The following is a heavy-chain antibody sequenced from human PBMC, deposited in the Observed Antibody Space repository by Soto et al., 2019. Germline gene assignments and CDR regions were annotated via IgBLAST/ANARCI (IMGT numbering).Heavy chain of an antibody. J-gene: IGHJ4*02. CDR1: GSSLKDHA. CDR3: IKDTTAGGLDY. Sequence: EVQLVESGGGSVQPGGSLRLTCTASGSSLKDHAMHWLRQVPGKGLEWVSGICWHGDRIDYADSVKGRFTISRDNARNSLYLQMNSLRPQDTAFYYCIKDTTAGGLDYWGRGALVTVSS. D-gene: IGHD2-15*01. V-gene: IGHV3-9*01. CDR2: ICWHGDRI.